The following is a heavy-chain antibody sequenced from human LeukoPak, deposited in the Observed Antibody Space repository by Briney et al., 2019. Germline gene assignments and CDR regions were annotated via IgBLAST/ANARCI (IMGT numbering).Heavy chain of an antibody. J-gene: IGHJ6*02. CDR1: GVSISSYY. V-gene: IGHV4-59*01. CDR3: AREEDGMDV. Sequence: SETLSLTCTVSGVSISSYYWSWIRQPPGKGLEWIGYIYYSGSTNYNPSLKSRVTISVDTSKNQFSLKLSSVTAADTAVYYCAREEDGMDVWGQGTTVTVSS. CDR2: IYYSGST.